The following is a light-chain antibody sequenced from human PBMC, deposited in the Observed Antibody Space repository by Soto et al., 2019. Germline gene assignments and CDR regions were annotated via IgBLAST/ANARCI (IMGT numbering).Light chain of an antibody. V-gene: IGKV3-20*01. CDR2: GAS. J-gene: IGKJ2*01. Sequence: EIVLTQSPGTLSLSPGERATLSCRASQSVTTNYLAWYQQKPGQAPRLLIYGASTRASGIPDRFSGSGSGTDFTLTNSRLEPEDFAVYYCQQYGSSRGTFGQGTKLEI. CDR1: QSVTTNY. CDR3: QQYGSSRGT.